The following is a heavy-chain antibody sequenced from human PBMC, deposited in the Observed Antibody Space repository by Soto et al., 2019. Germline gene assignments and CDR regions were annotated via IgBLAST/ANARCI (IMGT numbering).Heavy chain of an antibody. CDR2: LSFDGTAE. Sequence: QVQLVESGGGVVQPGTSLRLSCKASGFIFRDYLIHWVRQAPGKGLEWLAVLSFDGTAEYYADSTRGRFTISRDIPKSKTYLGINHVRREDTAMYYCARVATILQAMEVLEYWGQGTLVTVPS. D-gene: IGHD5-12*01. J-gene: IGHJ4*02. V-gene: IGHV3-30*03. CDR1: GFIFRDYL. CDR3: ARVATILQAMEVLEY.